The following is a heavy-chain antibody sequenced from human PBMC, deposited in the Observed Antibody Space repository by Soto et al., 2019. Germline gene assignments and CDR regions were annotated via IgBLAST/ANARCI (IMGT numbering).Heavy chain of an antibody. V-gene: IGHV1-46*03. J-gene: IGHJ4*02. CDR2: INPSGGST. Sequence: ASVKVSCKASGYTFTSYYMHWVRQAPGQGLEWMGIINPSGGSTSYAQKFQGRVTMTRDTSTSTVYMELSSLRSEDTAVYYCAREPGYCSSTSCYAADYWGQGTLVAVSS. CDR3: AREPGYCSSTSCYAADY. D-gene: IGHD2-2*01. CDR1: GYTFTSYY.